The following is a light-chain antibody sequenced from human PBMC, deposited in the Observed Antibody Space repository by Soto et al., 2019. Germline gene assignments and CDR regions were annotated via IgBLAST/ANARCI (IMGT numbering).Light chain of an antibody. Sequence: DIQMTQSPYTLSASVGDTVTITCRASESIDNWLAWYQQKPGKAPKLLIFAASTLVRGVPSRFSGRGSGTEFTLTISSLQADDYATFYCQQYHTDWTFGQGTKVDI. CDR1: ESIDNW. CDR2: AAS. V-gene: IGKV1-5*01. J-gene: IGKJ1*01. CDR3: QQYHTDWT.